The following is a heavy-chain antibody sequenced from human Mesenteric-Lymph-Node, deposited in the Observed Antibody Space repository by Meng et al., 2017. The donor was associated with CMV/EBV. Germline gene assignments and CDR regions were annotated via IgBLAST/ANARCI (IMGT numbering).Heavy chain of an antibody. Sequence: ASVKVSCKASGYTFTSYDINWVRQATGQGLEWMGWMNPNSGNTGYAQKFQGRVTMTRNTSISTAYMELSSLRSEDTAMYYCATSYCSSSACYSRYGMDVWGQGTTVTVSS. CDR2: MNPNSGNT. D-gene: IGHD2-2*01. V-gene: IGHV1-8*01. CDR3: ATSYCSSSACYSRYGMDV. J-gene: IGHJ6*02. CDR1: GYTFTSYD.